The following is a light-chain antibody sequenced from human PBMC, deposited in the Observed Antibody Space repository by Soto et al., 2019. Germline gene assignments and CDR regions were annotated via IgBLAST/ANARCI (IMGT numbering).Light chain of an antibody. CDR2: GAS. J-gene: IGKJ4*01. Sequence: ENVLTQSPATLSVSPGERATLSCRASQRISNLAWYQHKPGQPPRLLIYGASTRATDIPVRFSGSGSGTDFTLTISNLQSEDFAVYYCQLYNNWPPRLTFGGGTKLDIK. CDR3: QLYNNWPPRLT. CDR1: QRISN. V-gene: IGKV3-15*01.